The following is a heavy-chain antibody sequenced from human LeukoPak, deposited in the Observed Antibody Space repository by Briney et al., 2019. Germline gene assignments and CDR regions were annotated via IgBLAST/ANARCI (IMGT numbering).Heavy chain of an antibody. D-gene: IGHD3-9*01. J-gene: IGHJ4*02. Sequence: ASGKVSRKASGDTFTGYYMHWVRQAPGQGLEWMGRINPNSGGTNYAQKFQGRVTMTRDTSISTAYMELSRLRSDDTAVYYCARVIDYDILTGYYYGFDYCGQGTLVTVSS. CDR3: ARVIDYDILTGYYYGFDY. CDR2: INPNSGGT. CDR1: GDTFTGYY. V-gene: IGHV1-2*06.